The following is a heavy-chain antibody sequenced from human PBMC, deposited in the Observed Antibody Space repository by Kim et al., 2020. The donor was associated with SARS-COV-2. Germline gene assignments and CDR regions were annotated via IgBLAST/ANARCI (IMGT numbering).Heavy chain of an antibody. Sequence: SETLSLTCAVYGGSFSGYYWSWIRQPPGKGLEWIGEINHSGSTNYNPSLKSRVTISVDTSKNQFSLKLSSVTAADTAVYYCARLTDTATQGRWYFDLWGRGTLVTVSS. CDR2: INHSGST. V-gene: IGHV4-34*01. CDR3: ARLTDTATQGRWYFDL. D-gene: IGHD5-18*01. J-gene: IGHJ2*01. CDR1: GGSFSGYY.